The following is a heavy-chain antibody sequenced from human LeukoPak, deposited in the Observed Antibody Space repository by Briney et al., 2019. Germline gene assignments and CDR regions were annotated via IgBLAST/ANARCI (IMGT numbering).Heavy chain of an antibody. CDR3: AKDGAWLRFDD. V-gene: IGHV3-23*01. CDR2: ISGSGGSA. CDR1: GFTFSSYA. J-gene: IGHJ4*02. D-gene: IGHD5-12*01. Sequence: GGSLRLSCAASGFTFSSYAMSWVRQAPGKGLEWVSAISGSGGSAYYADSVKGRFTISRDNSKNTLYLQMKNLRAEDTAVYYCAKDGAWLRFDDWGQGILVTVSS.